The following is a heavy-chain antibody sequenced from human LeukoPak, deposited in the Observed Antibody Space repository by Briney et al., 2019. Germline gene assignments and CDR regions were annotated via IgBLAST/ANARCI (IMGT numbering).Heavy chain of an antibody. CDR2: ISKSSTYI. D-gene: IGHD2-8*01. CDR1: GFTFSSYS. Sequence: PGGSLRLSCAASGFTFSSYSMNWVRQAPGKGLEWVSSISKSSTYIYYADSVKGRFTISRDNAKNSLYLQMNSLRAEDTAVYYCAKGAVGFVPGCWGQGTLVTVSS. J-gene: IGHJ1*01. V-gene: IGHV3-21*04. CDR3: AKGAVGFVPGC.